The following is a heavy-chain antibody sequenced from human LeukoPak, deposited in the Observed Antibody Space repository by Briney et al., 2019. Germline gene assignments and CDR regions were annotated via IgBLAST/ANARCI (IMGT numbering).Heavy chain of an antibody. CDR1: GFDFSTYA. J-gene: IGHJ5*02. CDR3: SRDRLGGLDL. Sequence: PGGSLRLSCAASGFDFSTYAINWVRQAPGKGLEWVSSISNYIFYGDSVKGRFTISRDNAKNSVYLQMNSLRPEDTAVYYCSRDRLGGLDLWGQGTLVTVSS. D-gene: IGHD5-12*01. V-gene: IGHV3-21*01. CDR2: ISNYI.